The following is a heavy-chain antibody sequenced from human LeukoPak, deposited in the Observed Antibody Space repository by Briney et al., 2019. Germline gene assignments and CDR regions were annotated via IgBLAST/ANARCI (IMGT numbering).Heavy chain of an antibody. Sequence: GGSLRLSCVGSGFTFSSYWMSWVRQAPGKGLEWVANIKQDGSGKSYVDSVRGRFTISRDNAKNSLYLQVNSLRAEDAAVYYCARAGENDYYFYYMDVWGEGTTVTVSS. CDR2: IKQDGSGK. CDR3: ARAGENDYYFYYMDV. J-gene: IGHJ6*03. V-gene: IGHV3-7*01. D-gene: IGHD3-16*01. CDR1: GFTFSSYW.